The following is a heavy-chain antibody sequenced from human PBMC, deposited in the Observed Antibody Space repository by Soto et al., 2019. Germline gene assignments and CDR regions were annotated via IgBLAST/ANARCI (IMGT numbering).Heavy chain of an antibody. CDR3: ARDRVGKYNWNEPLSY. CDR2: IYSGGST. CDR1: GFTVSSNY. D-gene: IGHD1-20*01. Sequence: HLGGSLRLSCAASGFTVSSNYMSGVRQAPGKGLEWVSVIYSGGSTYYADSVKGRFTISRDNSKNTLYLQMNSLRAEDTAVYYCARDRVGKYNWNEPLSYWGQGTLVTVSS. J-gene: IGHJ4*02. V-gene: IGHV3-53*01.